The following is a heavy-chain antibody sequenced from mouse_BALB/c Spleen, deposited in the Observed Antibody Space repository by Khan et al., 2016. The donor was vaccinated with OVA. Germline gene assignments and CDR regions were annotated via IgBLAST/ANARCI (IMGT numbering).Heavy chain of an antibody. D-gene: IGHD2-4*01. CDR3: TIEGDTTISPWFGY. Sequence: VKLLESGAELVRPGASVKLSCKASGYTFTNYWINWVKQRPGQGLEWIGNIYPSDGYTNYNQKFKDKATLTVDKSSSTAYMQLSSPTSEDSAVDYGTIEGDTTISPWFGYWGQGTLVTVSA. V-gene: IGHV1-69*02. CDR1: GYTFTNYW. J-gene: IGHJ3*01. CDR2: IYPSDGYT.